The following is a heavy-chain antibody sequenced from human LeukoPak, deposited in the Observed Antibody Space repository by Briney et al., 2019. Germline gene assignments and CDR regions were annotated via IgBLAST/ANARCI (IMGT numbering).Heavy chain of an antibody. J-gene: IGHJ4*02. CDR3: AEDGIRYFDWFPRDYFDY. V-gene: IGHV3-21*01. CDR1: GFTFSSYS. Sequence: GGSLRLSCAASGFTFSSYSMNWVRQTPGKGLEWFSSISSSSSYIYYADSVKGRFTISRDNAKNSLYLQMNSLRAEDTAVFFQAEDGIRYFDWFPRDYFDYWGQGTLVTVSS. D-gene: IGHD3-9*01. CDR2: ISSSSSYI.